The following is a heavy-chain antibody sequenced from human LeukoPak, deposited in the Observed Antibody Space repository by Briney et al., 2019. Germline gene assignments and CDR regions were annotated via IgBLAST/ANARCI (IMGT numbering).Heavy chain of an antibody. V-gene: IGHV1-18*01. Sequence: ASVKVSCKASGYTFTSYGISWVRQAPGQGLEWMGWISAYNGNTNYAQKLQGRVTIPTDTSTSPAYMELRSLRSDDTAVYYCARVPPRESSPGVVGATRKPYYFDYWGQGTLVTVSS. CDR2: ISAYNGNT. CDR1: GYTFTSYG. CDR3: ARVPPRESSPGVVGATRKPYYFDY. J-gene: IGHJ4*02. D-gene: IGHD1-26*01.